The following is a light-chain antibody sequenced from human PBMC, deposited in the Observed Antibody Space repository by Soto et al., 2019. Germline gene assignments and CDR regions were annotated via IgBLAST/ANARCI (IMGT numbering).Light chain of an antibody. CDR1: QSVSNN. CDR3: LQYNNWPPIT. CDR2: GSS. J-gene: IGKJ5*01. V-gene: IGKV3-15*01. Sequence: EVVMTQSPATLSVSQGERATLSCRASQSVSNNLAWYQQKPGQAPRLLVYGSSSRATDIPARFSGSGSGTDFTLTISSLQSEDFAVYYCLQYNNWPPITFGQGTRLEIK.